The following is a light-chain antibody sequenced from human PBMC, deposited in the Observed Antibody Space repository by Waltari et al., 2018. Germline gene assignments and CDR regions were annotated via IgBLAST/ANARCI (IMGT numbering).Light chain of an antibody. Sequence: DLQMTQSPSTLSASVGLTITITCRATLSISNYLAWYQQKPGKAPKLLIYKAASSGSGVPSRFSGSGSGTEFTLTSSSLQPDDFATYNCQQYNTYSSFGQGTKLEIK. V-gene: IGKV1-5*03. J-gene: IGKJ2*03. CDR1: LSISNY. CDR3: QQYNTYSS. CDR2: KAA.